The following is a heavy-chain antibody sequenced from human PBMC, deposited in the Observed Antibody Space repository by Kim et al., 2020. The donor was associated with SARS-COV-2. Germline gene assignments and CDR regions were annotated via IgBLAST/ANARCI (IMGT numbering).Heavy chain of an antibody. CDR3: ARAISATYSGGFDD. Sequence: GGSLRLSCAASGFIFSSYGMHWVRQAPDKGLEWVALISYDGSHKYYADSVKGRYTISRDDSKNTLNLQVNSLRAEDTAVYYCARAISATYSGGFDDWGQGTLVTVSS. J-gene: IGHJ4*02. CDR1: GFIFSSYG. CDR2: ISYDGSHK. D-gene: IGHD1-26*01. V-gene: IGHV3-33*05.